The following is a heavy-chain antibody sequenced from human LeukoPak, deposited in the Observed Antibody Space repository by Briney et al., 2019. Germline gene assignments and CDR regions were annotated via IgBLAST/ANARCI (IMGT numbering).Heavy chain of an antibody. CDR1: GGSISSYY. J-gene: IGHJ1*01. CDR3: ARGQQLDYPEYSQH. Sequence: MPSETLSLTCTVSGGSISSYYWSWIRQPAGKGPEWIGRIYTSGSTNYNPSLKSRVTISVDTSKNQFSLKLSSVTAADTAVYYCARGQQLDYPEYSQHWGQGTLVTVSS. D-gene: IGHD6-13*01. V-gene: IGHV4-4*07. CDR2: IYTSGST.